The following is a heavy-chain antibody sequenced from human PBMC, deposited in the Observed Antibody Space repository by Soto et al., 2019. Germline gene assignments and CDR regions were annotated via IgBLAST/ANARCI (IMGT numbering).Heavy chain of an antibody. J-gene: IGHJ5*02. CDR2: IYDSGST. Sequence: QVQLQESGPGLVKPSETLSLTCTVSGGSIGSYYWSWIRQPPGKGLEWIGYIYDSGSTNYNPSLKRRLTISLDTSKNQFSLRLTSVTAADTAVYYCARDYYGSGRFDPWGQGTLVTVSS. CDR3: ARDYYGSGRFDP. D-gene: IGHD3-10*01. CDR1: GGSIGSYY. V-gene: IGHV4-59*01.